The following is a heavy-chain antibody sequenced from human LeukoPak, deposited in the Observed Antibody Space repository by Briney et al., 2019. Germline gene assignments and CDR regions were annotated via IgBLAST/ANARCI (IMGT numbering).Heavy chain of an antibody. CDR3: ARGATVAYYYYYYMDV. Sequence: SETLSLTCTVSGDSVSSSNYYWAWIRQPPGKGLEWIGNIYYSGSTYYNPSLKSRVTISVDTSKNQFSLKLSSVTAADTAVYYCARGATVAYYYYYYMDVWGKGTTVTISS. CDR1: GDSVSSSNYY. D-gene: IGHD4-11*01. V-gene: IGHV4-39*07. CDR2: IYYSGST. J-gene: IGHJ6*03.